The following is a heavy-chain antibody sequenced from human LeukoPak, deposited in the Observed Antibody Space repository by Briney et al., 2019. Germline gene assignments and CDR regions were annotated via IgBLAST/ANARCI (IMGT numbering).Heavy chain of an antibody. CDR1: GFTFSSYS. Sequence: GGSLRLSCAASGFTFSSYSMNWVRQAPGKGLEWVSSISSSSSYIYYVDSVKGRFTISRDNAKNSLYLQMNSLRAEDTAVYYCAREGYYYDSSGYYRQQNWFDPWGQGTLVTVPS. V-gene: IGHV3-21*01. CDR2: ISSSSSYI. CDR3: AREGYYYDSSGYYRQQNWFDP. D-gene: IGHD3-22*01. J-gene: IGHJ5*02.